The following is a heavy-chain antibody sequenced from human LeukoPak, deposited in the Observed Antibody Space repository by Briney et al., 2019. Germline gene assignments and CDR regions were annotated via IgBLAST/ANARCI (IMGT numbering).Heavy chain of an antibody. D-gene: IGHD6-25*01. CDR1: GFTFSNAW. V-gene: IGHV3-48*04. Sequence: PGGSLRLSCAASGFTFSNAWMNWVRQAPGKGLEWVSYISGSGSIISYADSVKGRFSISRDNAKNSLFLQMNSLTVDDTAIYYCATDSGHYYYGMDVWGQGTTVTVSS. J-gene: IGHJ6*02. CDR2: ISGSGSII. CDR3: ATDSGHYYYGMDV.